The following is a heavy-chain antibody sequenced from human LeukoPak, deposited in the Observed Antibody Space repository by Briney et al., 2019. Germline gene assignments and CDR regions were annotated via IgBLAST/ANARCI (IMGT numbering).Heavy chain of an antibody. CDR1: GDSISSGDYY. V-gene: IGHV4-30-4*08. CDR3: ARGGGAVIAAARAFDI. CDR2: IFYSGST. Sequence: SSQTLSLTCTVSGDSISSGDYYWSWLRQPPGKGLEWIGYIFYSGSTYYNPSLKSRLTISVDTSKNQFSLKRSSVTAADTALYYCARGGGAVIAAARAFDIWGQGTMVTVSS. J-gene: IGHJ3*02. D-gene: IGHD2-2*01.